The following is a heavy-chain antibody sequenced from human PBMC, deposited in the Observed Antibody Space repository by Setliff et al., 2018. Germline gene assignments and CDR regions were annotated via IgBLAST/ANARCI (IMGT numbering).Heavy chain of an antibody. CDR3: ARHGTKWQLAAL. CDR2: LYYNGDT. J-gene: IGHJ4*02. V-gene: IGHV4-39*01. D-gene: IGHD1-7*01. Sequence: PSETLSLTCTVSGGSISNSSYTWGWIRQPPGKGLEWIGGLYYNGDTYYNPSPKSRVTISADTSKNQFSLKLSSVTAADTAVYYYARHGTKWQLAALWGQGTLVTVSS. CDR1: GGSISNSSYT.